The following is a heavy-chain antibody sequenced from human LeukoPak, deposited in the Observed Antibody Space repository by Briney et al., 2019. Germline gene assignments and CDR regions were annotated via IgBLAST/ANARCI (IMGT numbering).Heavy chain of an antibody. Sequence: SETLSLTCTVSGGSISSSSYYWGWIRQPPGKGLEWIGSIYYSGSTYYNPSLKSRVTISVDTSKNQFSLKLSSVTAADTAVYYCARQELNEVLRFLEWLSAFDPWGQGTPVTVSS. CDR2: IYYSGST. J-gene: IGHJ5*02. D-gene: IGHD3-3*01. CDR1: GGSISSSSYY. CDR3: ARQELNEVLRFLEWLSAFDP. V-gene: IGHV4-39*01.